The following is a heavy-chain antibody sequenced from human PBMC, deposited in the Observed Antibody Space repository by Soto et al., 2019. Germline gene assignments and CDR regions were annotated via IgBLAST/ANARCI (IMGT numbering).Heavy chain of an antibody. V-gene: IGHV4-31*03. D-gene: IGHD3-10*01. CDR3: ARGITMVRGVIHTPYFDY. J-gene: IGHJ4*02. CDR2: IYNNGST. CDR1: GGSINSGGYY. Sequence: SETLSLTCTVSGGSINSGGYYWSWIRQHPGKGLEWIGYIYNNGSTYYNPSLKSRVTISVDTSKDQFSLKLSSVTAADTAVYCCARGITMVRGVIHTPYFDYWGQGTLVTVSS.